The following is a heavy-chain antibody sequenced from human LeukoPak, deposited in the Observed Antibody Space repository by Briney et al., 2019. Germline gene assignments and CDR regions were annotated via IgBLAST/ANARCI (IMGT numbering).Heavy chain of an antibody. CDR3: ARFWYGSGSYRVFDY. J-gene: IGHJ4*02. D-gene: IGHD3-10*01. V-gene: IGHV3-7*04. CDR2: IKQDGSEK. CDR1: GFTFSTYW. Sequence: PGGSLRLSCAASGFTFSTYWMSWVRQAPGEGLEWVANIKQDGSEKYYVDSVKGRFTISRDNTKNSLYLQMNSLRAEDTAVYYCARFWYGSGSYRVFDYWGQGTLVTVSS.